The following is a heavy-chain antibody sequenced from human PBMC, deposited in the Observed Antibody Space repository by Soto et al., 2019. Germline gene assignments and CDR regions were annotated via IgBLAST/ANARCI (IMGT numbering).Heavy chain of an antibody. V-gene: IGHV3-30-3*01. D-gene: IGHD1-26*01. J-gene: IGHJ6*02. CDR2: ISYDGSNK. CDR3: ARDKAPYRTKGGYYGMDV. Sequence: PGGSLRLSCAASGFTFSSYAMHWVRQAPGKGLEWVAVISYDGSNKYYADSVKGRFTISRDNSKNTLYLQMNSLRAEDTAVYYCARDKAPYRTKGGYYGMDVWGQGTTVTVYS. CDR1: GFTFSSYA.